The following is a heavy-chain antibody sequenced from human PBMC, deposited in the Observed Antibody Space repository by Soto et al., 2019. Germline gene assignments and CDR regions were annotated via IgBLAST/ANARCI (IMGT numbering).Heavy chain of an antibody. Sequence: PGGSLRLSCAASGFTFSSYSMNWVRQAPGKGLEWVSSISSSSSYIYYADSAKGRFTISRDNAKNSLYLQMNSLRAEDTAVYYCARDSERYRHNWFDPWGQGTLVTVSS. CDR2: ISSSSSYI. V-gene: IGHV3-21*01. CDR1: GFTFSSYS. CDR3: ARDSERYRHNWFDP. D-gene: IGHD3-9*01. J-gene: IGHJ5*02.